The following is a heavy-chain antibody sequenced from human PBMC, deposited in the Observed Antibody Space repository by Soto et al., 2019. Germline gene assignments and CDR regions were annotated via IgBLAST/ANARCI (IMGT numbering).Heavy chain of an antibody. J-gene: IGHJ5*02. D-gene: IGHD6-13*01. CDR3: ARGLQIAAAGMDGFDP. CDR1: GYTFTSYD. V-gene: IGHV1-8*01. CDR2: MNPNSGNT. Sequence: QVQLVQSGAEVKKPGASVKVSCKASGYTFTSYDINWVRQATGQGLEWMGWMNPNSGNTGYAQKVQGRVTMTRNTSISTAYMELSSLRSEDTAVYYCARGLQIAAAGMDGFDPWGQGTLVTVSS.